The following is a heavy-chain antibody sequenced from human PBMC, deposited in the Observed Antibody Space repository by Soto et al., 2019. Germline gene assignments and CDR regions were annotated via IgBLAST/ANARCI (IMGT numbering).Heavy chain of an antibody. J-gene: IGHJ4*02. V-gene: IGHV3-30*18. CDR3: AKGVGRVVIPAYFDY. CDR1: GYTFNTYG. CDR2: ISYDGIHK. Sequence: QVQLVESGGGVVQPGRSLRLSCAACGYTFNTYGMHWVRQAPGKGLEWVAVISYDGIHKFYADSVRGRFTISRGNTQRTLYLQMDSLRAEDTAVYYCAKGVGRVVIPAYFDYWGQEALVSVSS. D-gene: IGHD3-3*01.